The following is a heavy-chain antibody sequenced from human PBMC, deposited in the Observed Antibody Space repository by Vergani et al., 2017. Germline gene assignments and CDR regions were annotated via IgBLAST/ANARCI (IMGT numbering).Heavy chain of an antibody. J-gene: IGHJ6*02. CDR1: GFTFSSYG. CDR3: SRDLEGGGMDV. CDR2: IWYDGSNK. Sequence: VQLVESGGGLVQPGRSLRLSCAASGFTFSSYGMHWVRQAPGKGLEWVAVIWYDGSNKYYADSVKGRFTISRDNSKNTLYMQMNSMRAEDTAVYYCSRDLEGGGMDVWGQGTTVTVSS. D-gene: IGHD3-3*01. V-gene: IGHV3-33*01.